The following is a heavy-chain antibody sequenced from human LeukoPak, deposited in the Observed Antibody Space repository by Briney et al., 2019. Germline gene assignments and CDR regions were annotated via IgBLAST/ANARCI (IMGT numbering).Heavy chain of an antibody. Sequence: SETLSLTCTVSGDSISSYYWTWIRQPPGKGLEWIGYIYYSGTTNYNPSLKSRVTISVDTSKNQFSLKLSSVTAEDTAVYYCAGGRPLGFDYWGQGALVTVSS. V-gene: IGHV4-59*01. CDR3: AGGRPLGFDY. D-gene: IGHD1-26*01. J-gene: IGHJ4*02. CDR1: GDSISSYY. CDR2: IYYSGTT.